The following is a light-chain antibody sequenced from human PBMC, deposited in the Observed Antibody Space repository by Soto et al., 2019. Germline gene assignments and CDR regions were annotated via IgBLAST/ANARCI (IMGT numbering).Light chain of an antibody. Sequence: DIHLTQSPSFLSASVGDRVTITCRTSQVISSYFVWYQQKPGKAPKLLIYGVSTLQSGVPSRFSGSGSGTEFTLTISSLHPEDFATYYCQQLNTYPPITFCQGTRLEIK. V-gene: IGKV1-9*01. CDR3: QQLNTYPPIT. CDR1: QVISSY. J-gene: IGKJ5*01. CDR2: GVS.